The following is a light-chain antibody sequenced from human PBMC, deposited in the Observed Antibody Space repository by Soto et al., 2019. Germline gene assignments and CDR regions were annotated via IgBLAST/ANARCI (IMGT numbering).Light chain of an antibody. CDR1: TSDIGRYNL. CDR2: EDI. Sequence: QSALTQPASVSGSPGQSITISCTGTTSDIGRYNLVSWYQQYPGKAPKLILYEDIERPSGVSNRFSGSKSGNTASLTISGLLTEDEADYYCCSYAGGTSVVFGGGTKLPVL. J-gene: IGLJ2*01. CDR3: CSYAGGTSVV. V-gene: IGLV2-23*01.